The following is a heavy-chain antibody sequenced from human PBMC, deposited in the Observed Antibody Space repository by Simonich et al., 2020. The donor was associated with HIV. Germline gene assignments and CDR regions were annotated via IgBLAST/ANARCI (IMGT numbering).Heavy chain of an antibody. Sequence: QVQLQESGPGLVKPSETLSLTCAVSGYSISSGYYWDWIRQPPGKGLEWVGSIYHIGPPYSNPSLNSRVTKSIATSKNQFSLKLSSVTAAATAVYYCARGGGDGYNYWGQGILVTVSS. J-gene: IGHJ4*02. D-gene: IGHD3-16*01. CDR3: ARGGGDGYNY. CDR2: IYHIGPP. CDR1: GYSISSGYY. V-gene: IGHV4-38-2*01.